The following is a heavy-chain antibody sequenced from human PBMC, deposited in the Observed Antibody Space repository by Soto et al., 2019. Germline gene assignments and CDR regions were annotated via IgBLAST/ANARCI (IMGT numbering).Heavy chain of an antibody. CDR1: GGSISSYY. CDR2: IYYSGST. CDR3: ARGLQYSYYYYYMDV. Sequence: PSETLSLTCTVSGGSISSYYWSWIRQPPGKGLEWIGYIYYSGSTNYNPSLKSRVTISVDTSKNQFSLKLSSVTAADTAVYYCARGLQYSYYYYYMDVWGKRTTVTVSS. D-gene: IGHD4-4*01. V-gene: IGHV4-59*01. J-gene: IGHJ6*03.